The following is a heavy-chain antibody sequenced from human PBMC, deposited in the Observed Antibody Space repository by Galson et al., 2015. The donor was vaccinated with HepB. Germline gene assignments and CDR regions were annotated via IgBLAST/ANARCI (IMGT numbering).Heavy chain of an antibody. CDR2: ISSSSSYI. Sequence: SLRLSCAASGFTFSSYSMNWVRQAPGKGLEWVSSISSSSSYIYYADSVKGRFTISRDNAKNSLYLKMNSLRAEDTAVYYCARDRKNWNDDGDAFDIWGQGTMVTVSS. CDR1: GFTFSSYS. V-gene: IGHV3-21*01. D-gene: IGHD1-1*01. CDR3: ARDRKNWNDDGDAFDI. J-gene: IGHJ3*02.